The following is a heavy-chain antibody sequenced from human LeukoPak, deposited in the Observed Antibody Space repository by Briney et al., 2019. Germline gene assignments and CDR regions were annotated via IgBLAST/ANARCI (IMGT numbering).Heavy chain of an antibody. V-gene: IGHV1-18*04. CDR1: GYTFTIYG. D-gene: IGHD2-15*01. Sequence: ASVKVSCTASGYTFTIYGISWVRQPPGQGLEWMGWISAYNGNTNYAQKLQGRVTMTTDTSTSTAYMELRSLRSDDTAVYYCARGGYCSGGNCYYPLYWYFDLWGRGTLVTVSS. CDR2: ISAYNGNT. J-gene: IGHJ2*01. CDR3: ARGGYCSGGNCYYPLYWYFDL.